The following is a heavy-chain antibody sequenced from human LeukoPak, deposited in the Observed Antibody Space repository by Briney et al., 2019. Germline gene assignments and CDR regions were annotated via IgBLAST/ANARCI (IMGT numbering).Heavy chain of an antibody. J-gene: IGHJ1*01. D-gene: IGHD6-13*01. Sequence: ASVKVSCKVSGYTLTELSMHWVRQAPGQGLEWMGIINPSGGSTSYAQKFQGRVTMTRDTSTSTVYMELSSLRSEDTAVYYCARGAAGQTAEYFQHWGQGTLVTVSS. V-gene: IGHV1-46*01. CDR1: GYTLTELS. CDR3: ARGAAGQTAEYFQH. CDR2: INPSGGST.